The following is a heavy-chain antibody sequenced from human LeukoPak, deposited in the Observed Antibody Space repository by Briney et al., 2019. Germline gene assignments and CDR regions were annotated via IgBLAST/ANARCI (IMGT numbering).Heavy chain of an antibody. J-gene: IGHJ6*02. CDR3: ARDGRLASDDVLRYFDWLGIGDYYYGMDV. V-gene: IGHV3-11*06. D-gene: IGHD3-9*01. Sequence: PGGSLRLSCAASGFTFSDYCMSWIRQAPGKGLEWVSYISSSSSYTNYADSVKGRFTISRDSAKNSLYLQMNSLRAEDTAVYYCARDGRLASDDVLRYFDWLGIGDYYYGMDVWGQGTTVTVSS. CDR1: GFTFSDYC. CDR2: ISSSSSYT.